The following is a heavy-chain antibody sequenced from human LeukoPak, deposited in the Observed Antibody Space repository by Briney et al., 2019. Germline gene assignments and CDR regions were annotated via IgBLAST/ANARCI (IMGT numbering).Heavy chain of an antibody. Sequence: ESLRLSCAASGFTFSSYMMTWVRQPPGKGLEWIGEINHSGSTNYNPSLKSRVTISVDTSKNQFSLKLSSVTAADTAVYYCARGEYYDFWSGSLPDYWGQGTLVTVSS. CDR1: GFTFSSYM. V-gene: IGHV4-34*01. CDR3: ARGEYYDFWSGSLPDY. D-gene: IGHD3-3*01. J-gene: IGHJ4*02. CDR2: INHSGST.